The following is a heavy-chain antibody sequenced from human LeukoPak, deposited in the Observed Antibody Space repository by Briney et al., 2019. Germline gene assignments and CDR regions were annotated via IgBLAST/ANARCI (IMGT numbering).Heavy chain of an antibody. CDR2: ISGSGGST. D-gene: IGHD5-18*01. CDR3: AKPYTAMVV. J-gene: IGHJ4*02. CDR1: GFTFSSSA. Sequence: PGGSLRLSCAASGFTFSSSAMSWVRQAPGKGLEWVSAISGSGGSTYYADSVKGRFTISRDNSKITLYLQMNSLRAENTAVYYCAKPYTAMVVWGQGTLVTVSS. V-gene: IGHV3-23*01.